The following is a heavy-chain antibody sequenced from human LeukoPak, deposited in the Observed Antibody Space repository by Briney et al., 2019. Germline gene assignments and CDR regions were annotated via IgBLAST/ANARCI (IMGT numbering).Heavy chain of an antibody. CDR2: ISGSGSTI. Sequence: GGSLRLFCAASGFIFTDYFMSWIRQAPGKGLEWVAYISGSGSTIYYADSVKGRFTISRNNAKNSLYLQMNSLRVEDTAVYYCARDIHESAPDYDQWGQGTPVTVSS. CDR1: GFIFTDYF. V-gene: IGHV3-11*01. CDR3: ARDIHESAPDYDQ. D-gene: IGHD3-16*01. J-gene: IGHJ4*02.